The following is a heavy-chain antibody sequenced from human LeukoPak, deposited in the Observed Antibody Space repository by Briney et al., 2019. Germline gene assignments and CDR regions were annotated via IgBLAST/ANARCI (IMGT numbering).Heavy chain of an antibody. CDR2: ISSSSSYI. Sequence: GGSLRLSCAVSGFTFSSYSMNWVRQAPGKGLEWVSSISSSSSYIYYADSVKGRFTISRDNAKNSLYLQMNSLRAEDTAVYYCARDLDYGDPSDYWGQGTLVTVSS. V-gene: IGHV3-21*01. D-gene: IGHD4-17*01. J-gene: IGHJ4*02. CDR3: ARDLDYGDPSDY. CDR1: GFTFSSYS.